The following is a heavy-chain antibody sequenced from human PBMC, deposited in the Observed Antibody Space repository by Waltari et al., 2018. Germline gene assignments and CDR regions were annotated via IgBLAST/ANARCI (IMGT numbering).Heavy chain of an antibody. Sequence: QVQLQESGPGLVKPSQILSLTCTVSDGSINSGGFYWSWIRQLPGKGPEWIGYLSDPVFTSYNPSLKGRALISRDTSKNQYSLSLSSVTVADTAVYYCARGRTTVVTPWGYWGQGTLVTVSS. CDR1: DGSINSGGFY. CDR3: ARGRTTVVTPWGY. V-gene: IGHV4-30-4*01. J-gene: IGHJ4*02. D-gene: IGHD4-17*01. CDR2: LSDPVFT.